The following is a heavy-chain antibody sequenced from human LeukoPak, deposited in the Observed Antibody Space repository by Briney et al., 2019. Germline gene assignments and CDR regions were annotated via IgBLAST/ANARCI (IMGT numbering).Heavy chain of an antibody. J-gene: IGHJ4*02. D-gene: IGHD5-24*01. CDR1: GGSISSYY. V-gene: IGHV4-59*08. CDR2: IYYIGST. Sequence: SETLSLTCTVSGGSISSYYWSWIRQVPGKGLEWIAYIYYIGSTDYNPSLKSRVTISVDTSKNQFSLKLSSVTAADTAVYYCARRGGYKYFDYWGQGTLVTVSS. CDR3: ARRGGYKYFDY.